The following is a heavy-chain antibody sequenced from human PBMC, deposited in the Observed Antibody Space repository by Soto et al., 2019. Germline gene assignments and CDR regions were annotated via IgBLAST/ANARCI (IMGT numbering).Heavy chain of an antibody. CDR2: IHYSGSI. V-gene: IGHV4-30-4*08. Sequence: QVQLQQSGPGLVKPSQTLSLTCSVSGGSISYEYYHWTWIRQSPGKGLEWIGYIHYSGSIMYNTSFKSRVTISVDTSKNQFSLQLSSGTAADTAVYFCAREDDGGDRDYYGLDVWGQGTTVTVSS. CDR1: GGSISYEYYH. J-gene: IGHJ6*02. D-gene: IGHD2-21*02. CDR3: AREDDGGDRDYYGLDV.